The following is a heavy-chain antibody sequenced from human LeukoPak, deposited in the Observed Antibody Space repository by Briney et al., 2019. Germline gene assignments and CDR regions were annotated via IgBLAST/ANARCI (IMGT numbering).Heavy chain of an antibody. CDR3: ARDGSSSWYRLYYYYYYYMDV. CDR2: INPNSGGT. J-gene: IGHJ6*03. D-gene: IGHD6-13*01. V-gene: IGHV1-2*02. CDR1: GYTFTGYY. Sequence: GASVKVSCKASGYTFTGYYMHWVRQAPGQGLEWMGWINPNSGGTNYAQKFQGRVTMTRDTSISTAYMELSRLRSDDTAVYYCARDGSSSWYRLYYYYYYYMDVWGKGTTVTVSS.